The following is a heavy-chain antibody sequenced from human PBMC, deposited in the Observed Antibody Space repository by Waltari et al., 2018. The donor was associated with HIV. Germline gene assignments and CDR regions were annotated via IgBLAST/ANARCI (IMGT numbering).Heavy chain of an antibody. CDR1: GFSLGTSN. CDR3: ARDDSGAYHLGWFDP. Sequence: DVLLVESGGGLVQPGGSLRPSCEASGFSLGTSNMHWVRQAPGKGLEWLASITSDSDAIYYAQSVRGRFIVSRDNADNSLHLEMNSLRADDTAVYYCARDDSGAYHLGWFDPWGQGTLVSVSS. V-gene: IGHV3-48*01. CDR2: ITSDSDAI. D-gene: IGHD3-22*01. J-gene: IGHJ5*02.